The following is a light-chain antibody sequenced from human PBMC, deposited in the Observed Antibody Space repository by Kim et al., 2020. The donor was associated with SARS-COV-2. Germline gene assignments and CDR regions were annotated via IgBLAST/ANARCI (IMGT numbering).Light chain of an antibody. Sequence: DIQMTQSPSSLSASVGDRVTITCRASQSIGTYLNWYQQKPVKAPNLLIYGASNLHSGVPSRFSGGGSGIDFTLTISNLQPEDFATYYCQLGYSTFGQGTKLEI. CDR1: QSIGTY. J-gene: IGKJ2*01. V-gene: IGKV1-39*01. CDR2: GAS. CDR3: QLGYST.